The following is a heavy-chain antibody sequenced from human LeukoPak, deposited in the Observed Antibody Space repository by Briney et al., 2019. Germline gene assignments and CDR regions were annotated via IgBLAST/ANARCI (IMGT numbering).Heavy chain of an antibody. CDR2: IIYSGNI. Sequence: SETLPLTCRVYGDSLSYYYWTWIRQPPGEGLEWIGEIIYSGNINYNPSLKSRVTISVDTSNYQFSLNLSSVTAADTAVYCCARGGEYCSSSTCYSDYWGQGTLVTVSS. J-gene: IGHJ4*02. CDR3: ARGGEYCSSSTCYSDY. D-gene: IGHD2-2*02. CDR1: GDSLSYYY. V-gene: IGHV4-34*01.